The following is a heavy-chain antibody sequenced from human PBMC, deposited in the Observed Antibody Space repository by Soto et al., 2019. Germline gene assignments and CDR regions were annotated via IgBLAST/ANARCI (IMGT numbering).Heavy chain of an antibody. CDR1: GGSISSSSYY. V-gene: IGHV4-39*01. D-gene: IGHD5-18*01. CDR2: IYYSGGT. CDR3: ASVDTAMVTWGADYYYGMDV. Sequence: SETLSLTCTVSGGSISSSSYYWGWIRQPPGKGLEWIGSIYYSGGTYYNPSLKSRVTISVDTSKNQFSLKLSSVTAADTAVYYCASVDTAMVTWGADYYYGMDVWGQGTTVT. J-gene: IGHJ6*02.